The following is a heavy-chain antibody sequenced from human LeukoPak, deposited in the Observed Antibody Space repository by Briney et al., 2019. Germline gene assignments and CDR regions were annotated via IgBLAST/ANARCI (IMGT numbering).Heavy chain of an antibody. CDR1: GFIFSTYW. CDR2: IKYDGDEK. D-gene: IGHD7-27*01. Sequence: GGSLRLSCAASGFIFSTYWMTWVRQAPGKGLEWVATIKYDGDEKFYVDSVTGRFTIPRDNAKNSLYLQMNSLTAEDTAVYYCVRESFSRGDFNWGQGTLVSVSS. V-gene: IGHV3-7*01. CDR3: VRESFSRGDFN. J-gene: IGHJ4*02.